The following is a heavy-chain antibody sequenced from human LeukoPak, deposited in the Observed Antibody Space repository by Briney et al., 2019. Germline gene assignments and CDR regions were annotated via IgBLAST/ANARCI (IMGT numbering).Heavy chain of an antibody. CDR3: ARSSGGDTTFDY. CDR1: GGSFSGYY. D-gene: IGHD4-17*01. Sequence: SETLSLTCAVYGGSFSGYYWSWIRQPPGKGLEWIGEINHSGSTYYNPSLKSRVTISVDTSKNQFSLKLSSVTAADTAVYYCARSSGGDTTFDYWGQGTLVTVSS. CDR2: INHSGST. V-gene: IGHV4-34*01. J-gene: IGHJ4*02.